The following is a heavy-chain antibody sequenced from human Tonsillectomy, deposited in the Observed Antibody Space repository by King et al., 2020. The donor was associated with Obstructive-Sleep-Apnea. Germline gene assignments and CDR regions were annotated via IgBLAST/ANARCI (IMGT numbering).Heavy chain of an antibody. Sequence: QLQESGPGLVKPSETLSLTCTVSGGSISSSSYYWGWIRQPPGKGLEWIGSIYYSGNTYYNPSLKSRVTISVDTSKNQFSLKLSSVTAADTARYYCARDAGPIVAAARDYWGQGTLVTVSS. J-gene: IGHJ4*02. CDR1: GGSISSSSYY. D-gene: IGHD6-25*01. CDR3: ARDAGPIVAAARDY. V-gene: IGHV4-39*07. CDR2: IYYSGNT.